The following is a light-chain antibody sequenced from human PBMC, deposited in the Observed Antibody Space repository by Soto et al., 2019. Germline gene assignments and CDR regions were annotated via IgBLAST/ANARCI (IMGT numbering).Light chain of an antibody. CDR1: SSDVGGYNY. J-gene: IGLJ1*01. CDR2: EVS. CDR3: SSYAGSNNFEV. Sequence: QSALTQPPSASGSPGQSVTISCTGTSSDVGGYNYVSWYQQHPGKAPKLMIYEVSKRPSGVPDRFSGSKSGNTASLTVSGLQAEDEADYYCSSYAGSNNFEVSGTGTKVPVL. V-gene: IGLV2-8*01.